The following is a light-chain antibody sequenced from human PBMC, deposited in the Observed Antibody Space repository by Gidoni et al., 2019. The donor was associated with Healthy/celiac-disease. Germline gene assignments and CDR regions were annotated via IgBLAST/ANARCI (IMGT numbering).Light chain of an antibody. V-gene: IGKV3-20*01. CDR1: QSVSSSY. J-gene: IGKJ1*01. CDR2: GAS. Sequence: DIVLTQSPGTLSLSPGERATLSCRASQSVSSSYFAWYQQKPSQAPRLLIDGASSRATGIPDRFSGSGSGTDFTLTISRLEPEDFAVYYCQQYGSSPPWTFGQGTKVEIK. CDR3: QQYGSSPPWT.